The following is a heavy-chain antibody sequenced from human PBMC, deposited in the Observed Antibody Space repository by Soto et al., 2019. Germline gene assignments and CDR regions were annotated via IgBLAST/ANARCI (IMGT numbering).Heavy chain of an antibody. CDR1: GYTFTGYY. J-gene: IGHJ6*03. V-gene: IGHV1-2*04. D-gene: IGHD3-10*01. Sequence: ASVQVSCKASGYTFTGYYMHWVRQAPGQGFEWMGWINPNCGGTNYAQKFQGWVTMTRDTSISTAYMELSRLRSDDTAVYYCARDSSYGSGSFYYMDVWGKGTTVTVSS. CDR2: INPNCGGT. CDR3: ARDSSYGSGSFYYMDV.